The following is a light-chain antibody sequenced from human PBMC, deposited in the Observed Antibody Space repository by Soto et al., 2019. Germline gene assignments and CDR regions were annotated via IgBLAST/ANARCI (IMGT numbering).Light chain of an antibody. CDR1: SSDVGGYDY. J-gene: IGLJ1*01. CDR3: AAWDDSLNGYV. Sequence: QSVLTQPASVSGSPGQSVTISCTGTSSDVGGYDYVSWYQQHPGKAPKLMIYDVSNRPSGVSNRFSGSKSGNTASLTISGLQDEDEADYYCAAWDDSLNGYVFGTGTKVTVL. V-gene: IGLV2-14*01. CDR2: DVS.